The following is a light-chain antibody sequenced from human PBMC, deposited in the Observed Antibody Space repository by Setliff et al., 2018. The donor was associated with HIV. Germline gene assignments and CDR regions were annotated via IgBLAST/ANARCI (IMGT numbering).Light chain of an antibody. Sequence: QSALTQPASVSGSPGQSITISCTGTGSDVATSKYVSRYQQHPGKAPKLIIYDIVTRPSGVSNRVSGSKSGGTSSLTISGLQAEDEADYYCSIHRSRGYVVGSGTKV. V-gene: IGLV2-14*03. J-gene: IGLJ1*01. CDR2: DIV. CDR3: SIHRSRGYV. CDR1: GSDVATSKY.